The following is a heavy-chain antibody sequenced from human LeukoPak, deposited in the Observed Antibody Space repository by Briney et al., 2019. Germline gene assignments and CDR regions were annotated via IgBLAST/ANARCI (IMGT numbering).Heavy chain of an antibody. CDR2: NNGDGSTT. Sequence: GGSPRLSCVASGFSLSGYWMYWVRQAPGKGLMYISRNNGDGSTTNYADVVKGRFTMSRDNVKNTLYLQMNSLRVEDTAVYYCARDPRNVGLAPWGQGTLVTVSS. V-gene: IGHV3-74*01. J-gene: IGHJ5*02. D-gene: IGHD2-15*01. CDR1: GFSLSGYW. CDR3: ARDPRNVGLAP.